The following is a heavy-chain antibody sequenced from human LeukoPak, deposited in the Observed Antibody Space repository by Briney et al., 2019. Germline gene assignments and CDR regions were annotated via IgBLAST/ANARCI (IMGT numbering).Heavy chain of an antibody. Sequence: SETLSLTCTVSGGSISSYYWSWIRQPPGKGLDWIGYIYYSGSTNYNPSLKSRVTISVDTSKNQFSLKLSSVTAADTAVYYCARARRAYDSSGYPLLYFDYWGQGTLVTVSS. D-gene: IGHD3-22*01. V-gene: IGHV4-59*01. CDR3: ARARRAYDSSGYPLLYFDY. J-gene: IGHJ4*02. CDR2: IYYSGST. CDR1: GGSISSYY.